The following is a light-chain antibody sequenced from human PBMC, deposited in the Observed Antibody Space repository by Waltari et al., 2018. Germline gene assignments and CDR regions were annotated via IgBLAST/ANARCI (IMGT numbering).Light chain of an antibody. CDR3: SSDSTSSTLVV. J-gene: IGLJ2*01. CDR1: SSDVGGYDY. CDR2: DVR. Sequence: QSALTQPASVSGSPGQSISISCTGTSSDVGGYDYVSWYQQYPGKAPKLMILDVRNRPSGVSDRFSGSKSGNTASLTISGLQAEDEAYYYCSSDSTSSTLVVFGGGTKVTVL. V-gene: IGLV2-14*03.